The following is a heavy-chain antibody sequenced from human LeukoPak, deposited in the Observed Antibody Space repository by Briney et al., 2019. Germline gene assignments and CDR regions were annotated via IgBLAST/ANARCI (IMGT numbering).Heavy chain of an antibody. CDR1: GFTFSSYA. CDR2: ISGSGGST. D-gene: IGHD2-15*01. Sequence: GGSLRLSCAASGFTFSSYAMSWVRQAPGKGLEWVSAISGSGGSTYYADSVKGRFTISRDNSKNTLYLQMNSLRAEDTAVYYCAKQGYCSGGSCYYPWFDPWGQGTLVTVSS. CDR3: AKQGYCSGGSCYYPWFDP. V-gene: IGHV3-23*01. J-gene: IGHJ5*02.